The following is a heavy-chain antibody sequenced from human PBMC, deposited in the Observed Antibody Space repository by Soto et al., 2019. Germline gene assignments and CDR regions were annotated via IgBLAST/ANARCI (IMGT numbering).Heavy chain of an antibody. CDR3: ARDRGDGGKFAPPPGWFDP. CDR2: IWYDGSNK. CDR1: GFTFSSYG. V-gene: IGHV3-33*01. D-gene: IGHD2-15*01. Sequence: QVQLVESGGGVVQPGRSLRLSCAASGFTFSSYGMHWVRQAPGKGLEWVAVIWYDGSNKYYADSVKGRFTISRDNSKNALYLQMNSPRAEDTAVYYCARDRGDGGKFAPPPGWFDPWGQGTLVTVSS. J-gene: IGHJ5*02.